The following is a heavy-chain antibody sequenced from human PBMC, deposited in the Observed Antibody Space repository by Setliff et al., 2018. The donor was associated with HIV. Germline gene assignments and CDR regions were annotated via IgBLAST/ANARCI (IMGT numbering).Heavy chain of an antibody. V-gene: IGHV4-61*02. D-gene: IGHD3-22*01. CDR3: ARLRITMIMMLNYFDY. J-gene: IGHJ4*02. CDR1: GGSISSGSDY. Sequence: PSETLSLTCTVSGGSISSGSDYWSWIRQPAGQGLEWIGRTYSTGITNYNPSLKSRVTISVDTSKNQFSLKLTSVTAADTAVYYCARLRITMIMMLNYFDYWGQGTQVTVSS. CDR2: TYSTGIT.